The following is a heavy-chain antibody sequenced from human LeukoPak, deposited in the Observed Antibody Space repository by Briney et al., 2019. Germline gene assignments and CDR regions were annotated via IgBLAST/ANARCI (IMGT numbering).Heavy chain of an antibody. CDR2: INLDGSQK. CDR3: ARDRGYSSFDY. Sequence: PGGSLRLSCAASGFTVFNYWMSWVRQAPGKGLEWVANINLDGSQKYYVDSLKGRFTISRDNAKNSLYLQMDSLRAEDTAVYYCARDRGYSSFDYWGQGTLVTVSS. CDR1: GFTVFNYW. V-gene: IGHV3-7*01. D-gene: IGHD6-19*01. J-gene: IGHJ4*02.